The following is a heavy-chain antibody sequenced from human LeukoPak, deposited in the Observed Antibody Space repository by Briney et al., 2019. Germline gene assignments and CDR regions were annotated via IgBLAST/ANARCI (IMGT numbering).Heavy chain of an antibody. CDR1: GFTFSSYA. D-gene: IGHD3-16*02. CDR2: ISGSGGST. V-gene: IGHV3-23*01. J-gene: IGHJ6*02. Sequence: PGRSLRLSCAASGFTFSSYAMSWVRQAPGKGLEWVSAISGSGGSTYYADSVKGRFTISRDNSKNTLYLQMNSLRAEDTAVYYCAKARSYLAGDYYGMDVWGQGTTVTVSS. CDR3: AKARSYLAGDYYGMDV.